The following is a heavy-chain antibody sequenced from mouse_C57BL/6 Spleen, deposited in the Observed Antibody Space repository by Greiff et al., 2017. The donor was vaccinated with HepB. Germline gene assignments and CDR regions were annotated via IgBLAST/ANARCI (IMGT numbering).Heavy chain of an antibody. Sequence: EVKVVESGGGLVQPKGSLKLSCAASGFSFNTYAMNWVRQAPGKGLEWVARIRSKSNNYATYYADSVKDRFTISRDDSESMLYLQMNNLKTEDTAMYYCVREGYYCDYWGQGTTLTVSS. CDR2: IRSKSNNYAT. J-gene: IGHJ2*01. D-gene: IGHD3-3*01. V-gene: IGHV10-1*01. CDR3: VREGYYCDY. CDR1: GFSFNTYA.